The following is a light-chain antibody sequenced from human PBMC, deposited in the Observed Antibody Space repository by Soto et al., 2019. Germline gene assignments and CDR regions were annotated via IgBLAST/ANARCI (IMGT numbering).Light chain of an antibody. V-gene: IGKV3-20*01. CDR1: QSLSSSY. CDR3: QQYYNSPWT. Sequence: EVVLTQSPGTLSLSPGERATLSCRASQSLSSSYIVWYQQKPGQAPRLLIYGASSRATGIPDRFSGSGSVTDFTLTISRLEPEDLALYYCQQYYNSPWTFGQGTKVEIK. CDR2: GAS. J-gene: IGKJ1*01.